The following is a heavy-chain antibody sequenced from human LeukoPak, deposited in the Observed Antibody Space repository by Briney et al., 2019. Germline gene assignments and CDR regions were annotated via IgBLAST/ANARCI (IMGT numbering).Heavy chain of an antibody. CDR2: IYYNGIT. Sequence: SETLSLTCGVSGGSMRSSSYYWGWIRQSPGKGPEWIAIIYYNGITHYNPSLKSRVTISIDTSKNQFSLKLSSMTVADTAVYYCAGIYLWGSYHPIDYWGQGTLVTVSS. CDR1: GGSMRSSSYY. J-gene: IGHJ4*02. CDR3: AGIYLWGSYHPIDY. D-gene: IGHD3-16*02. V-gene: IGHV4-39*01.